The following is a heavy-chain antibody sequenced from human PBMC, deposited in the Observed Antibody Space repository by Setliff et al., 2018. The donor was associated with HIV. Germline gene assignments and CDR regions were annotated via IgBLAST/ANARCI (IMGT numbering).Heavy chain of an antibody. CDR2: ISGSGGST. D-gene: IGHD4-17*01. CDR3: AREDVTTSGLDI. J-gene: IGHJ3*02. V-gene: IGHV3-23*01. Sequence: LRLSCAASGFTFSSYAMSWVRQAPGKGLEWVSAISGSGGSTYYADSVKGRVTVSRDNAKSTVYLQMNSLRVEDTAVYYCAREDVTTSGLDIWGQGTMVTVSS. CDR1: GFTFSSYA.